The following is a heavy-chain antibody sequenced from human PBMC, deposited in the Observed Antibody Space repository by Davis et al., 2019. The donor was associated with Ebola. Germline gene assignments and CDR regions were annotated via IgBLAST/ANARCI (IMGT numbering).Heavy chain of an antibody. CDR3: ARDAFSLSRYDTEDH. V-gene: IGHV3-48*03. CDR2: ISGSATST. D-gene: IGHD3-9*01. J-gene: IGHJ4*02. CDR1: GFTFYRYE. Sequence: GESLKISCAASGFTFYRYEMNWVRPAPGKGLEWVSYISGSATSTFYADSVKGRFTISRDNARDSLYLQMDSLRVEDTAIYYCARDAFSLSRYDTEDHWGQGTLVTVSS.